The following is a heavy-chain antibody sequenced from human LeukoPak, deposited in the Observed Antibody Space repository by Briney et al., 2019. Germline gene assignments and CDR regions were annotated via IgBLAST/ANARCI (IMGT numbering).Heavy chain of an antibody. CDR1: GFTFSSYG. Sequence: PGGSLRLSCAASGFTFSSYGMHWVRQAPGKGLEWVAVIWYGGSNKYYADSVKGRFTISRDTSTNTLYLQLNSLRVDDTAVYFCAKEWRFSSSWYQYYFDYWGQGTLVTVSS. D-gene: IGHD6-13*01. CDR3: AKEWRFSSSWYQYYFDY. J-gene: IGHJ4*02. V-gene: IGHV3-33*03. CDR2: IWYGGSNK.